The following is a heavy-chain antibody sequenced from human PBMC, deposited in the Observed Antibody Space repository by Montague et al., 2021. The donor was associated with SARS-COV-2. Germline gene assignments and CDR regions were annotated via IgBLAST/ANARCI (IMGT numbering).Heavy chain of an antibody. Sequence: CAISGDSVFGHRPTWKWIRQSPPRALECLGRTYYRSKWHNDYAESVKSRITINPETSKNQISRQLNSVTPEDTAVYNCARGSQVGSWPPTDSGMDVWGQGTKVTVSS. D-gene: IGHD6-13*01. CDR1: GDSVFGHRPT. V-gene: IGHV6-1*01. CDR3: ARGSQVGSWPPTDSGMDV. J-gene: IGHJ6*02. CDR2: TYYRSKWHN.